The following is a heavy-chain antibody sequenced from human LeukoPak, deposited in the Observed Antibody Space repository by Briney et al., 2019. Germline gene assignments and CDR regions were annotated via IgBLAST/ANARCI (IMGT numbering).Heavy chain of an antibody. CDR2: IGTSISYI. J-gene: IGHJ4*02. V-gene: IGHV3-21*01. Sequence: GGSLRLSCAASGFTFGSYSMNWVRQAPGKGLEWVSSIGTSISYIYYADSVKGRFTISRDNAKNSLYLQMNSLRAEDTAVYYCARAIFSSGWYLVDYWGQGTLVTVSS. CDR1: GFTFGSYS. CDR3: ARAIFSSGWYLVDY. D-gene: IGHD6-19*01.